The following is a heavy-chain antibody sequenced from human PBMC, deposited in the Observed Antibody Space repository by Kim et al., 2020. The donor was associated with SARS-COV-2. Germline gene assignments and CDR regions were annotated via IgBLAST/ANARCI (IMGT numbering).Heavy chain of an antibody. J-gene: IGHJ4*02. D-gene: IGHD3-22*01. CDR3: VKDYYYDSSGYNDY. CDR2: ISYAGNNE. CDR1: GFTFSGYG. Sequence: GGSLRLSCAASGFTFSGYGMHWVRQAPGKGLEWMAVISYAGNNEYYADSVKGRFTISRDNSNNTLYLQMNSLRVEDTAVYYCVKDYYYDSSGYNDYWGQG. V-gene: IGHV3-30*18.